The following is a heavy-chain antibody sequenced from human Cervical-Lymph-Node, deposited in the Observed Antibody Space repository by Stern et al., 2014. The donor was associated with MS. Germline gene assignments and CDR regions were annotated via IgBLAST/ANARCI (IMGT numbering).Heavy chain of an antibody. Sequence: EVHLVESGGDLVQPGGSLRLSCVASGLTFSRNFMSWVRQAPGKGLEWVANIDLNGGEKNYADSVEGRFTISRDNAKNSLYLQMNSLRVEDTALYYCAGGTGWLQPHWGQGTLVTVS. V-gene: IGHV3-7*01. CDR2: IDLNGGEK. CDR1: GLTFSRNF. CDR3: AGGTGWLQPH. D-gene: IGHD5-24*01. J-gene: IGHJ4*02.